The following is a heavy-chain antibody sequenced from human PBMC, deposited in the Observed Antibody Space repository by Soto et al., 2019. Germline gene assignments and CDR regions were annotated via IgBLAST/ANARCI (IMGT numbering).Heavy chain of an antibody. V-gene: IGHV1-24*01. CDR2: FDPEDGET. J-gene: IGHJ4*02. Sequence: ASVKVSCKVSGYTLTELSMHWVRQAPGKGLEWMGGFDPEDGETIYAQKFQGRVTMTEDTSTDTAYMELSSLRSEDTAVYYCATEPLAVAGIFGRFDYWGQGTLVTVSS. D-gene: IGHD6-19*01. CDR3: ATEPLAVAGIFGRFDY. CDR1: GYTLTELS.